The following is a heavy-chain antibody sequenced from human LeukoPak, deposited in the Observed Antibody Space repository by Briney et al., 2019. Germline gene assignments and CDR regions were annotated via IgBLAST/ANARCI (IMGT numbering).Heavy chain of an antibody. Sequence: SETLSLTCTVSGVSLSTYSRSWVRQPPGKGLEWVGYIYSSGSTNYNPSLKSRVTISVDTSNNQFSPKLTSVTAADTPVYYCARQREYYESSGYYSFDYWGQGTLVTVSS. J-gene: IGHJ4*02. CDR2: IYSSGST. V-gene: IGHV4-59*08. D-gene: IGHD3-22*01. CDR3: ARQREYYESSGYYSFDY. CDR1: GVSLSTYS.